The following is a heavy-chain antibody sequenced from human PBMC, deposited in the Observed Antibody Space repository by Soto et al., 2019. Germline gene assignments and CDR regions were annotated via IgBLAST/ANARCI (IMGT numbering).Heavy chain of an antibody. CDR3: ATGGWGSSWYEGGSRIDY. V-gene: IGHV3-13*01. D-gene: IGHD6-13*01. CDR1: GFTFSSYD. CDR2: IGPAGDT. Sequence: GGSLRLSCAASGFTFSSYDMHWVRQPPGKGLEWVSAIGPAGDTYYPGSVQGRFTISRDNAKNSLYLQVNTLRAEDPAIYYCATGGWGSSWYEGGSRIDYWGQGTLVTVSS. J-gene: IGHJ4*02.